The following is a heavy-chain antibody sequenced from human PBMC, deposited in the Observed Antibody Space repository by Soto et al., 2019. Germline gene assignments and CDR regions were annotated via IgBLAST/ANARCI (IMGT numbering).Heavy chain of an antibody. J-gene: IGHJ6*02. D-gene: IGHD3-10*01. CDR3: AKAPAEIWFGEEIDYYYGMDV. CDR2: ISYHGSNK. V-gene: IGHV3-30*18. Sequence: GGSLRLSCAASGFTFSSYGMHWVRQAPGKGLEWVAVISYHGSNKYYADSVKGRFTISRDNSKNTLYLQMNSLRAEDTAVYYCAKAPAEIWFGEEIDYYYGMDVWGQGTTVTVSS. CDR1: GFTFSSYG.